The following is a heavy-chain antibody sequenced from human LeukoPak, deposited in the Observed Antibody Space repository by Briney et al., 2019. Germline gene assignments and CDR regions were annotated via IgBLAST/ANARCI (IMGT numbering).Heavy chain of an antibody. D-gene: IGHD5-24*01. J-gene: IGHJ4*02. CDR3: ARGHRADGYSYGPYYFDY. Sequence: GGSLRLSCSASGFRFTSYAMSWVRQAPGKGLEWVSVINSGGSTYHADSVKGRFTISRDNSKNTLYLQMNSLRAEDTAVYYCARGHRADGYSYGPYYFDYWGQGTLVTVSS. V-gene: IGHV3-53*01. CDR1: GFRFTSYA. CDR2: INSGGST.